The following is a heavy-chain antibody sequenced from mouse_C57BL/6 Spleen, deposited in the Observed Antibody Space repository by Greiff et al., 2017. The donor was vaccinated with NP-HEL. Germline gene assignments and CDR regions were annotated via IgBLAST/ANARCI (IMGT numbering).Heavy chain of an antibody. V-gene: IGHV5-16*01. D-gene: IGHD2-4*01. CDR2: INYDGSST. CDR3: ARATYDYVFAY. Sequence: DVHLVESEGGLVQPGRSMKLSCTASGFTFSDYYMAWVRQVPEKGLEWVANINYDGSSTYCLDSLKSRFIISRDNAKNILYLQMSSLKSEDTATYYCARATYDYVFAYWGQGTLVTVSA. J-gene: IGHJ3*01. CDR1: GFTFSDYY.